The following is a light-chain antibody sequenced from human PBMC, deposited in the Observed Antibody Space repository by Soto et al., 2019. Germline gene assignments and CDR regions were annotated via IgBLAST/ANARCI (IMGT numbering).Light chain of an antibody. V-gene: IGKV3-15*01. CDR2: GAS. J-gene: IGKJ1*01. CDR1: QSVSSN. Sequence: EIVMTQSPATLSVSPGERATLSFRASQSVSSNLAWYQQKPGQAPRLLIYGASTRATGIPARFGGSGSGTEFTLTISSLQSEDFAVYYCHQYNNWPQTFGQGTKVDNK. CDR3: HQYNNWPQT.